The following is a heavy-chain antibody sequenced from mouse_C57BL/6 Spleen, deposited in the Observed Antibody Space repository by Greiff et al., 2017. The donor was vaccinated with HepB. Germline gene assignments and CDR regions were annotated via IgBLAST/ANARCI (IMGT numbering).Heavy chain of an antibody. Sequence: EVKLVESGGGLVKPGGSLKLSCAASGFTFSDYGMHWVRQAPEKGLEWVAYISSGSSTIYYADTVKGRFTISRDNAKNTLFLQMTSQRSEDTAMYYCARQGPYYFDYWGQGTTLTVSS. J-gene: IGHJ2*01. CDR2: ISSGSSTI. V-gene: IGHV5-17*01. CDR1: GFTFSDYG. CDR3: ARQGPYYFDY.